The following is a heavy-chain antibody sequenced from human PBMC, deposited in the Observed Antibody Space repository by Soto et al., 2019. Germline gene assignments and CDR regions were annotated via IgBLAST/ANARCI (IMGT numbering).Heavy chain of an antibody. CDR2: IWYDGRKQ. CDR1: GFTFSSYD. V-gene: IGHV3-33*01. J-gene: IGHJ3*02. D-gene: IGHD6-19*01. Sequence: QPGGSLRLSGAASGFTFSSYDMPSVRQAPGKXLPWVAVIWYDGRKQYYADQVKGRFNIYTDNYKNTLYLKMNSLREEDTAVLYFARGGGNTWWLVEGEAFDIWGQGTMVTVSS. CDR3: ARGGGNTWWLVEGEAFDI.